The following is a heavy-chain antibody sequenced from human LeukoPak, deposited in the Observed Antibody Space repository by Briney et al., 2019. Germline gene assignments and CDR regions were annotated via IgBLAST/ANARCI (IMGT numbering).Heavy chain of an antibody. J-gene: IGHJ4*02. V-gene: IGHV6-1*01. CDR1: GDSVSSNSAA. Sequence: HSQTLSLTCAISGDSVSSNSAAWNWIRQSPSRGLEWLGRTYYRSKWYYDYAVAVKSRISINPDTSKNQFSLQLSSVTLEDTAVYYCARDPVGGSTIFDYWGQGTLVTVSS. CDR3: ARDPVGGSTIFDY. D-gene: IGHD1-26*01. CDR2: TYYRSKWYY.